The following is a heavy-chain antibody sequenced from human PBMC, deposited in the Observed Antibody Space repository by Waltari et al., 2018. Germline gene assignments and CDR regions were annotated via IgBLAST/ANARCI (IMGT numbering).Heavy chain of an antibody. CDR2: IREDGXNX. D-gene: IGHD3-22*01. CDR3: AKDGXYXXXSGENXFXP. V-gene: IGHV3-30*02. CDR1: XFTFSSYG. Sequence: XVXLVESGGXXXXPGXSLXLSCAASXFTFSSYGMHWVXXXPGKGLEWXAFIREDGXNXXXAXSVKGRXXXXRXNSKNXLYLQMXXXXAEDTAVYXXAKDGXYXXXSGENXFXPWGQGXXXXXSS. J-gene: IGHJ5*02.